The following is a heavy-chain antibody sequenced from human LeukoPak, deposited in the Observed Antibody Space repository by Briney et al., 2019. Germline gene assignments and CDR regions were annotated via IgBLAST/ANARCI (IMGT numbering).Heavy chain of an antibody. V-gene: IGHV3-30*02. CDR1: GFTFSSYG. J-gene: IGHJ4*02. Sequence: PGGSLRLSCAASGFTFSSYGMHWVRQAPGKGLEWVAFIRYDGSNKYYADSVKGRFTISRDNSKNTLYLQMNSLRAEDTAVYYCARGHGDYVGDPDLDYWGQGTLVTVSS. CDR3: ARGHGDYVGDPDLDY. D-gene: IGHD4-17*01. CDR2: IRYDGSNK.